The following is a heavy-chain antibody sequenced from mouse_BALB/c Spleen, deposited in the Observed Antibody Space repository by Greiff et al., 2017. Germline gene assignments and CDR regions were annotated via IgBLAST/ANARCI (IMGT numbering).Heavy chain of an antibody. J-gene: IGHJ2*01. CDR3: ARNGYYGGFYYFDY. CDR1: GFNIKDTY. Sequence: EVQLQQSGAELVKPGASVKLSCTASGFNIKDTYMHWVKQRPEQGLEWIGRIDPANGNTKYDPKFQGKATITADTSSNTAYLQLSSLTSEDTAVYYCARNGYYGGFYYFDYWGQGTTLTVSS. CDR2: IDPANGNT. D-gene: IGHD2-3*01. V-gene: IGHV14-3*02.